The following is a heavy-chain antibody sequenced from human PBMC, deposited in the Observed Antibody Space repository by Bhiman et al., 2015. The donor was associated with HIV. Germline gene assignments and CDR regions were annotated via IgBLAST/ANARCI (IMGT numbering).Heavy chain of an antibody. J-gene: IGHJ4*02. D-gene: IGHD6-19*01. Sequence: EVQLVESGGGLVQPGRSLRLSCAASGFTFDDYAMHWVRQAPGKGLEWVSGISWNSGSIDYVDSVKGRFTISRDNAKNSLYLQMNTLRAEDTALYYCAREAVAGSVYFNYWGQGTLVTVSS. CDR2: ISWNSGSI. CDR1: GFTFDDYA. CDR3: AREAVAGSVYFNY. V-gene: IGHV3-9*01.